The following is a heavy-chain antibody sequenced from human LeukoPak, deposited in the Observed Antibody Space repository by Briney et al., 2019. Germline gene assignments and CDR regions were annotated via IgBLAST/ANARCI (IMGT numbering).Heavy chain of an antibody. J-gene: IGHJ4*02. D-gene: IGHD3-16*02. CDR2: IDYGGST. CDR3: ATYLGPRVPLGELSPFDY. V-gene: IGHV4-39*01. CDR1: GRSISSSSHY. Sequence: SETLSLTCTVSGRSISSSSHYWGWLRQTPGNGLEGIGTIDYGGSTYRNPSLKCRVTASGDTSKNPFYLKIRTVTAAAWVVYYCATYLGPRVPLGELSPFDYWGQGTLVIVSS.